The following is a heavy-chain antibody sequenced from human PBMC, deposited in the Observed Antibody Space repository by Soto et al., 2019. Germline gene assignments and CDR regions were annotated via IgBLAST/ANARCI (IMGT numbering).Heavy chain of an antibody. V-gene: IGHV3-23*01. D-gene: IGHD5-12*01. CDR2: LYGSGGGI. Sequence: PGGSLRLSCAASGFTFSIYAMIWIRQVPGKGLEWVSGLYGSGGGIHYADSVKGRFTISRDNSAYSVYLQMNDLRVEDSAVYYCAKDAVSLDGVWLAHDWGQGTVVTVSS. CDR1: GFTFSIYA. J-gene: IGHJ4*02. CDR3: AKDAVSLDGVWLAHD.